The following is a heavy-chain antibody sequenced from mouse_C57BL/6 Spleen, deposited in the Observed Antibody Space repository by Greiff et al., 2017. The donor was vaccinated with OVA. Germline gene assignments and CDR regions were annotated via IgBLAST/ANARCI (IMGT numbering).Heavy chain of an antibody. CDR1: GYAFTNYL. J-gene: IGHJ4*01. CDR3: ARDLCLYYAMDY. Sequence: QVQLQQSGAELVRPGTSVKVSCKASGYAFTNYLIEWVKQRPGQGLEWIGVINPGSGGTNYNEKFKGKATLTADKSSSTAYMQLSSLTSEDSAVYCCARDLCLYYAMDYWGQGTSVTVSS. V-gene: IGHV1-54*01. D-gene: IGHD6-1*01. CDR2: INPGSGGT.